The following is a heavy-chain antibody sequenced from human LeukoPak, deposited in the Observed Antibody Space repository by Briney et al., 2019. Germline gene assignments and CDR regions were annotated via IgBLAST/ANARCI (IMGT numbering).Heavy chain of an antibody. Sequence: SETLSLTCTVSGGSISSYYWSWIRQHPGKGLEWIGYIYYSGSTYYNPSLKSRVTISVDTSKNQFSLKLSSVTAADTAVYYCARLSAIFGVVIIDYWGQGTLVTVSS. J-gene: IGHJ4*02. CDR3: ARLSAIFGVVIIDY. D-gene: IGHD3-3*01. CDR2: IYYSGST. V-gene: IGHV4-59*01. CDR1: GGSISSYY.